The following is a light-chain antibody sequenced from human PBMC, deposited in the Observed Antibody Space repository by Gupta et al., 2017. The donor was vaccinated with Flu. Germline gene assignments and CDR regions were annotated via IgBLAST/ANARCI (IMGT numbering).Light chain of an antibody. CDR2: GNS. V-gene: IGLV1-40*01. CDR1: SSNIGAGYE. Sequence: QSVLTQPSSVSGAPGQRVTISCTGSSSNIGAGYEVHWYQQLPGTAPKLLIYGNSNRPSGVPDRFSGAKSGTSASLAITGLQAEDEADYYYQSYDSSLSGWVFGGGTKLTVL. J-gene: IGLJ3*02. CDR3: QSYDSSLSGWV.